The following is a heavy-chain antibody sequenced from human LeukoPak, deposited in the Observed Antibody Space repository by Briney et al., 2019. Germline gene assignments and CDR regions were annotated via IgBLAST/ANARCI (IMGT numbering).Heavy chain of an antibody. CDR2: ITGSGGST. D-gene: IGHD1-26*01. CDR1: GFTFSSYA. J-gene: IGHJ4*02. CDR3: AKDSKSIVGATTGYFDY. Sequence: PGGSQRLSCAASGFTFSSYAMSWVRQAPGKGLEWASSITGSGGSTYYADSVKGRFTISRDNSKNTLYLQMNSLRAEDTAVYYCAKDSKSIVGATTGYFDYWGQGTLVTVSS. V-gene: IGHV3-23*01.